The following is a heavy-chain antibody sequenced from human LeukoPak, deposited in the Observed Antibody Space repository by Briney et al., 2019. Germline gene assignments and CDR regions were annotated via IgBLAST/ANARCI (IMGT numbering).Heavy chain of an antibody. J-gene: IGHJ4*02. Sequence: GGSLRLSCAASGFTFSSYTMSWVRQAPGKGLEWVSTITTSDGNTYYADSVKGRFTVSGDNSKNTLFLQMNSLRAEDTAVYYCAKDGGLWVSAHWGDSWGRGTLVTVSS. D-gene: IGHD7-27*01. V-gene: IGHV3-23*01. CDR2: ITTSDGNT. CDR3: AKDGGLWVSAHWGDS. CDR1: GFTFSSYT.